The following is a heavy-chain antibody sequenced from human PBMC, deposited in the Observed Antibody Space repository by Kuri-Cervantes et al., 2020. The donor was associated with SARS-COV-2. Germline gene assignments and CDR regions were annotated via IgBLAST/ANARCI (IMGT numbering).Heavy chain of an antibody. V-gene: IGHV3-30*07. Sequence: GGSLRLSCAASGLTFSSYWMHWVRQAPGKGLEWVAVISYDGSNKYYADSVKGRFTISRDNSKNTLYLQMNSLRAEDTAEYYCAKSPKDYGDYENWCDPWGHVTLVTVSS. J-gene: IGHJ5*02. CDR1: GLTFSSYW. CDR3: AKSPKDYGDYENWCDP. D-gene: IGHD4-17*01. CDR2: ISYDGSNK.